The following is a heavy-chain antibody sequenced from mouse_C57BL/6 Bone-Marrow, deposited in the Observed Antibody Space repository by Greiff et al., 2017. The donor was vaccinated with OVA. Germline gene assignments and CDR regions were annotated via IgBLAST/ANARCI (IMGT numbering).Heavy chain of an antibody. J-gene: IGHJ2*01. CDR2: IYPRSGNT. Sequence: QVHVKQSGAELARPGASVKLSCKASGYTFTSYGISWVKQRTGQGLEWIGEIYPRSGNTYYNEKFKGKATLTADKSSSTAYMELRSLTSEDSAVYFCARKGIYYYGSSPGYFDYWGQGTTLTVSS. CDR1: GYTFTSYG. V-gene: IGHV1-81*01. CDR3: ARKGIYYYGSSPGYFDY. D-gene: IGHD1-1*01.